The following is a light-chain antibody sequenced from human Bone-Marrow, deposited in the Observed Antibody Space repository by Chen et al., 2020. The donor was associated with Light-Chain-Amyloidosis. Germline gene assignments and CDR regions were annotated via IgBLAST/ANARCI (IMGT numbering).Light chain of an antibody. Sequence: EIVLTQSPGTLSLSPGEGANLSCRASQTISSNYLTWDEQKWCQAPRHLIYGSSSRATGIPDRFNGSGYGTDFNLTINRLEHAYFAMYYCQQCGTSPLTFGGGTKVEIK. V-gene: IGKV3-20*01. CDR3: QQCGTSPLT. CDR2: GSS. J-gene: IGKJ4*01. CDR1: QTISSNY.